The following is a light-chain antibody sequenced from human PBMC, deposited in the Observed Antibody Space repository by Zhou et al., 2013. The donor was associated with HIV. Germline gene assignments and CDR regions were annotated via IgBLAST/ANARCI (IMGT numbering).Light chain of an antibody. V-gene: IGKV3-11*01. CDR2: DGS. CDR1: QSVSSY. J-gene: IGKJ5*01. Sequence: EIELTQSPATLSLSPGERATLSCRASQSVSSYLAWYQQNPGQAPRLLIYDGSNRATGIPARFSDSVSGTDFTLTISSLEPEDSAVYFCQQRAKWPPTFGQGTRLEIK. CDR3: QQRAKWPPT.